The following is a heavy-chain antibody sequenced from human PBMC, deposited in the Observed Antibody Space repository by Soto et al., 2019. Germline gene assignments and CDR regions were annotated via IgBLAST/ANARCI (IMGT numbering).Heavy chain of an antibody. CDR3: VTSRVSIAVAGETEYYFDY. J-gene: IGHJ4*02. V-gene: IGHV1-2*04. Sequence: ASVKVSCKASGYSFTGYYIHWVRQAPGQGLEWMGWVNPNSGGTNYAQKFQGWVTMTRDTSISTAYMELSRLRSDDTAVYYCVTSRVSIAVAGETEYYFDYWGQGTLVTVSS. CDR1: GYSFTGYY. D-gene: IGHD6-19*01. CDR2: VNPNSGGT.